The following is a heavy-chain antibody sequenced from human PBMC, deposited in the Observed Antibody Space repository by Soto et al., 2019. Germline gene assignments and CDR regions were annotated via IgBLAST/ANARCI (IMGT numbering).Heavy chain of an antibody. Sequence: ASVKVSPKASGYTFTSYCFNWGRQAPGQGLEWMGWISAYNGNTNYAQKLQGRVTMTTDTSTSTAYMELRSLRSDDTAVYYCARSIVVVPAALSPWGQGTLVTVSS. D-gene: IGHD2-2*01. CDR2: ISAYNGNT. CDR3: ARSIVVVPAALSP. J-gene: IGHJ4*02. V-gene: IGHV1-18*01. CDR1: GYTFTSYC.